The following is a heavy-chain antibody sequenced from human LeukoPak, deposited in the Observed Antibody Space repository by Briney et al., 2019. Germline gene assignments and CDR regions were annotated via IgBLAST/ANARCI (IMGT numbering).Heavy chain of an antibody. CDR2: IIPIFGIA. D-gene: IGHD2-15*01. CDR1: AGTFSSYA. CDR3: ARDQVEGYGMDV. Sequence: ASVKVYCKASAGTFSSYAISWVRQAAGQGLEWMGRIIPIFGIANYAQKFQGRVTITADKSTSTAYMELSSLRSEDTAVYYCARDQVEGYGMDVWGQGTTVTVSS. J-gene: IGHJ6*02. V-gene: IGHV1-69*04.